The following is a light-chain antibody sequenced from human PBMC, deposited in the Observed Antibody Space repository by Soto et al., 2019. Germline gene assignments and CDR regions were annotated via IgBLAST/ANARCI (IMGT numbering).Light chain of an antibody. V-gene: IGKV1-5*03. CDR3: QQYNSFPIT. Sequence: DIQMTQSPSTLSESVGDRVTITCRASQSISSWLAWYQQKPGKAPKLLIYKASSLESGVPSRFSGSGSGTEFTLTISSLQPDDFATYYCQQYNSFPITFGQGTRLEIK. CDR2: KAS. J-gene: IGKJ5*01. CDR1: QSISSW.